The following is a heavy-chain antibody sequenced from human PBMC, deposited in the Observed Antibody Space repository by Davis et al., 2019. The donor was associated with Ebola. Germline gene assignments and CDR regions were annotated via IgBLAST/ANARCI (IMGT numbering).Heavy chain of an antibody. CDR3: ARRGLQNTFHFDS. J-gene: IGHJ4*02. CDR1: GFIFSNYA. V-gene: IGHV3-23*01. Sequence: PGGSLRLSCAASGFIFSNYAMSWVRQAPGKGLEWVSTINNVGTTFYADSVKGRFSISRDNSKNTLYVQLNSLGSDDAAVYYCARRGLQNTFHFDSWGQGTLVTVSS. D-gene: IGHD5-24*01. CDR2: INNVGTT.